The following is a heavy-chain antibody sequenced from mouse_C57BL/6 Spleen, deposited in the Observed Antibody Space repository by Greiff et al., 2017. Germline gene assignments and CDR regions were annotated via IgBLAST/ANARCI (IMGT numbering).Heavy chain of an antibody. CDR2: IYPSDSET. Sequence: QVQLKQSGAELVRPGSSVKLSCKASGYTFTSYWMDWVKQRPGQGLEWIGNIYPSDSETHYNQKFKDKATLPVDKSSSTAYMQLSSLTSDDSAVYYCARRAVVARAGFAYWGQGTLVTVSA. CDR1: GYTFTSYW. CDR3: ARRAVVARAGFAY. V-gene: IGHV1-61*01. D-gene: IGHD1-1*01. J-gene: IGHJ3*01.